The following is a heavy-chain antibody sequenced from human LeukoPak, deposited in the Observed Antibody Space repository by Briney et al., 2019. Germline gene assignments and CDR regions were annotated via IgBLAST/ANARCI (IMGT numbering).Heavy chain of an antibody. CDR1: GGSISSGGYY. Sequence: SETLSLTCTVSGGSISSGGYYWSWIRQPPGKGLEWIGYIYHSGSTYYNPSLKSRVTISVDRSKNQFSLKLNSVTPEDTAVYYCVRGRDTAMGSWGQGTLVTVSS. V-gene: IGHV4-30-2*01. D-gene: IGHD5-18*01. J-gene: IGHJ4*02. CDR3: VRGRDTAMGS. CDR2: IYHSGST.